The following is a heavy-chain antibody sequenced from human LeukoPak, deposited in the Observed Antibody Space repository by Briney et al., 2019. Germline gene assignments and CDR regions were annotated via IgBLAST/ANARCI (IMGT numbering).Heavy chain of an antibody. CDR2: ISAYNGNT. Sequence: GASVKVSCKASGYTFTSYGISWVRQAPGQGLEWMGWISAYNGNTNYAQELQGRVTMTTDTSTSTAYMELRSLRSDDTAVYYCARDPTNYYDSSGYEFQHWGQGTLVTVSS. J-gene: IGHJ1*01. CDR3: ARDPTNYYDSSGYEFQH. CDR1: GYTFTSYG. V-gene: IGHV1-18*01. D-gene: IGHD3-22*01.